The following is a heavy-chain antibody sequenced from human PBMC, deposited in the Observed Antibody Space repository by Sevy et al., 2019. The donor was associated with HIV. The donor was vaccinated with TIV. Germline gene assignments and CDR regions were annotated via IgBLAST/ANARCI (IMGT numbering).Heavy chain of an antibody. CDR2: IYYSGST. Sequence: SETLSLTCTVSGGSISSGGYYWSWIRQHPGKGLEWIGYIYYSGSTYYNPSLKSRVTISVDTSKNQFSLKLSSVTAADTAVYYCARGVIAAAGSAGTTNTTRDRSYYYYGMDVWGQGTTVTVSS. J-gene: IGHJ6*02. D-gene: IGHD6-13*01. CDR1: GGSISSGGYY. V-gene: IGHV4-31*03. CDR3: ARGVIAAAGSAGTTNTTRDRSYYYYGMDV.